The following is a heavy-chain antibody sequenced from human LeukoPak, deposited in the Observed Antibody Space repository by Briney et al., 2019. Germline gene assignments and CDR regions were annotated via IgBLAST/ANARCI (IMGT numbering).Heavy chain of an antibody. D-gene: IGHD3-16*01. CDR3: ARPYDYVWGSYGY. J-gene: IGHJ4*02. V-gene: IGHV1-2*02. CDR1: GYTFTGYY. Sequence: ASVKVSCKASGYTFTGYYMHWVRQAPGQGLEWMGWINPNSGGTNYAQKFQGRVTMTRDTSISTAYMELSSLRSEDTAVYYCARPYDYVWGSYGYWGQGTLVTVSS. CDR2: INPNSGGT.